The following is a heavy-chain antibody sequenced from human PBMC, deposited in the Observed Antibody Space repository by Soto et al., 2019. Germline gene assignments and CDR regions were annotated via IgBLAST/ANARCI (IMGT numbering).Heavy chain of an antibody. J-gene: IGHJ6*02. CDR2: IKSKTDGGTT. CDR3: TTNDYYCYGMDV. Sequence: EVQLVESGGGLVKPGGSLRLSCAASGFTFSNAWMSWVRQAPGKGLEWVGRIKSKTDGGTTDYAAPVKGRFTISRDDSKNTLYLQMNSLKTEDTAVYYCTTNDYYCYGMDVWGQGTPVTVSS. CDR1: GFTFSNAW. V-gene: IGHV3-15*01.